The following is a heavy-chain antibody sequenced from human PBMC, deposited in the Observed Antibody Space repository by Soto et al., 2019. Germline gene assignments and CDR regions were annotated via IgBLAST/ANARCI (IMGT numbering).Heavy chain of an antibody. CDR2: ISHDGSNK. J-gene: IGHJ4*02. CDR1: GFTFSTFA. V-gene: IGHV3-30*04. CDR3: ARDEYGTLDY. D-gene: IGHD4-17*01. Sequence: QVHLVESGGGMVQPGRSLRLSCAASGFTFSTFALHWVRQAPGKGLEWVALISHDGSNKHYADSVKGRFTISRDNSKNTLYLQMNGLRAEDTAVYYCARDEYGTLDYWGQGTLVTVSS.